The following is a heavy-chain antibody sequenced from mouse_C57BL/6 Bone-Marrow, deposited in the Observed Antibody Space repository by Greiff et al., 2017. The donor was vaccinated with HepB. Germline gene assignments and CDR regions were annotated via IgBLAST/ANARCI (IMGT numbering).Heavy chain of an antibody. CDR2: IDPSDSET. D-gene: IGHD2-1*01. Sequence: VKLVESGAELVRPGSSVKLSCKASGYTFTSYWMHWVKQRPIQGLEWIGNIDPSDSETHYNQKFKDKATLTVDKSSSTAYMQLSSLTSEDSAVYYCARAEYYGRFAYWGQGTLVTVSA. CDR1: GYTFTSYW. CDR3: ARAEYYGRFAY. V-gene: IGHV1-52*01. J-gene: IGHJ3*01.